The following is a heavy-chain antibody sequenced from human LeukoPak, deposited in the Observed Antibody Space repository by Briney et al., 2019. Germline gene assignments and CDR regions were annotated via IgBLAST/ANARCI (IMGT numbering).Heavy chain of an antibody. D-gene: IGHD2-8*01. CDR3: ARTDSGVIMMYTIRSAY. J-gene: IGHJ4*02. V-gene: IGHV3-7*01. CDR2: IKEEGSEK. CDR1: GFTFSLHC. Sequence: GGSLRLSCAASGFTFSLHCMSWVRQAPGEGLEWVANIKEEGSEKYYVDSGKGRFTISRDNAKNSSYQQMNSLRAEDTAVYYCARTDSGVIMMYTIRSAYWGQGTLVTVSS.